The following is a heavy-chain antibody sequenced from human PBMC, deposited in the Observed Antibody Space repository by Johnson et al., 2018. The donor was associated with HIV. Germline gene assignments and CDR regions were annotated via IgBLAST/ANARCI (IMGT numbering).Heavy chain of an antibody. J-gene: IGHJ3*02. Sequence: VHLVESGGGVVQPGRSLRLSCAASGFTFSNYAMHWVRQAPGKGLEWVSVISLDGSNKYYADSVKGRFTISRDNSKNTLYLQMNSLRAEDTAVYYCARGRARAFDIWGQGTMVTVSS. CDR1: GFTFSNYA. D-gene: IGHD5-12*01. CDR3: ARGRARAFDI. CDR2: ISLDGSNK. V-gene: IGHV3-30-3*01.